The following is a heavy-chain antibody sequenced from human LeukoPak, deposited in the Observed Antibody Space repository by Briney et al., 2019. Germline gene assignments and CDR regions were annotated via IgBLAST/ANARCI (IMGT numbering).Heavy chain of an antibody. Sequence: RGSLRLSCAASGFTFSSYAMSWVRQAPGKGLEWVSAISGSGGSTYYADSVKGRFTISRDNSKNTLYLQMNSLRAEDTAVYYCAKESITMIVVVRNNWFDPWGQGTLVTVSS. D-gene: IGHD3-22*01. CDR2: ISGSGGST. J-gene: IGHJ5*02. CDR1: GFTFSSYA. V-gene: IGHV3-23*01. CDR3: AKESITMIVVVRNNWFDP.